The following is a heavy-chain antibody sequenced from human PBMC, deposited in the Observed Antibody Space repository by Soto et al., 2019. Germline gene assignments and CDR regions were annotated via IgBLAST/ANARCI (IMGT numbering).Heavy chain of an antibody. D-gene: IGHD3-10*01. CDR2: INSDGSNR. CDR3: ARWFTYGNFDYFDY. J-gene: IGHJ4*02. Sequence: LRLSCAASGFTFSTYWMHWFRQAPGKGLVWVSRINSDGSNRGYADSVKGRFTISRDNAKNTLYLQASGLRAEDTAVYYCARWFTYGNFDYFDYWGQGTQVTVSS. V-gene: IGHV3-74*01. CDR1: GFTFSTYW.